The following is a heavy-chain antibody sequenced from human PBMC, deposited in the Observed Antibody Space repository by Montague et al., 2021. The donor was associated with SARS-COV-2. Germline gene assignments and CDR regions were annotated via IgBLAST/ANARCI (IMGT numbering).Heavy chain of an antibody. CDR2: ISCDGSNE. V-gene: IGHV3-30*04. Sequence: SLRLSCAASGFTFSSYSMHWVRQAPGKGLEWVAVISCDGSNEYYAASLKGRVTISRDNSKNTLYMQMNSLRTEDTAVYYCARVPRGELFFDYWGQGTLVTVSS. CDR1: GFTFSSYS. J-gene: IGHJ4*02. CDR3: ARVPRGELFFDY. D-gene: IGHD3-10*01.